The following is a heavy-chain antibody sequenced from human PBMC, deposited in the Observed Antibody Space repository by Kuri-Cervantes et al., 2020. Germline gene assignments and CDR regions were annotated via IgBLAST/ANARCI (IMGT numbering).Heavy chain of an antibody. CDR2: INHSGST. J-gene: IGHJ4*02. V-gene: IGHV4-34*01. Sequence: SETLSLTCAVYGGSFSGYYWSWIRQPPGKGLEWIGEINHSGSTNYNPSLKSRVTISVDKSKNQFSLKLSSVTAADTAVYYCARVIDYGSGSYWDYWGQGTLVTVSS. CDR1: GGSFSGYY. CDR3: ARVIDYGSGSYWDY. D-gene: IGHD3-10*01.